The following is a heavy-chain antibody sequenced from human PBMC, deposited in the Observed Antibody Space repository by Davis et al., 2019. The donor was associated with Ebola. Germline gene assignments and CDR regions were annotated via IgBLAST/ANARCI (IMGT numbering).Heavy chain of an antibody. D-gene: IGHD3-3*01. CDR2: INHSGST. J-gene: IGHJ5*02. CDR3: ARDNTYDFWSAGWFDP. CDR1: GGSFSGYY. Sequence: PSETLSLTCAVYGGSFSGYYWSWIRQPPGKGLEWIGEINHSGSTNYNPSLKSRVTISADRSKNQFSLKLSSVTAADTAVYYCARDNTYDFWSAGWFDPWGQGTLVTVSS. V-gene: IGHV4-34*01.